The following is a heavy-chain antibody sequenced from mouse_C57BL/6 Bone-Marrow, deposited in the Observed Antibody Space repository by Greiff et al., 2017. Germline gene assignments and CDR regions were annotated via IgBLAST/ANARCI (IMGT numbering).Heavy chain of an antibody. D-gene: IGHD1-1*01. Sequence: QVQLQQSGPELVRPGTSVKMSCKASGYTFTNYWVGWAKQRPGHGLEWIGDIYPGGGYTNYNEKFKGKDTQTADKSSSTAYMQFSSLTSEDSAIYYCASYCGSRFEYWGQGTTLTVSS. CDR2: IYPGGGYT. CDR1: GYTFTNYW. V-gene: IGHV1-63*01. CDR3: ASYCGSRFEY. J-gene: IGHJ2*01.